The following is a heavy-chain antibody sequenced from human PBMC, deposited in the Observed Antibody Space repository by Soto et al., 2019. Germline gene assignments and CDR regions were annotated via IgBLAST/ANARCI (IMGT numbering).Heavy chain of an antibody. CDR1: GFSLSTSGVG. V-gene: IGHV2-5*02. CDR2: IYWDVDK. Sequence: QITLKESGPTLVKPTQTLTLTCTFSGFSLSTSGVGVAWIRQPPGKAMERLALIYWDVDKRYRPSLETRLTITKDTSKIQVVLTMTTLDSVDTATYYCAYLPCSGGSCYWFSYSGMDVWGQGTTVTVSS. J-gene: IGHJ6*02. CDR3: AYLPCSGGSCYWFSYSGMDV. D-gene: IGHD2-15*01.